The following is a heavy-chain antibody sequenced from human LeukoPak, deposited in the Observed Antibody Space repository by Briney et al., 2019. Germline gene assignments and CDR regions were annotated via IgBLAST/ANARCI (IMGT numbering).Heavy chain of an antibody. J-gene: IGHJ6*02. CDR2: IYYSGST. D-gene: IGHD2-2*01. CDR3: ARTDPAHYYYGMDV. V-gene: IGHV4-31*03. Sequence: PSETLSLTCTVSGGSISSGGYYWSWIRQHPGKGLEWIGYIYYSGSTYYNPSLKSRVTISVDTSKNQFSLKLSSVTAADTAVYYCARTDPAHYYYGMDVWGQGTTVTVSS. CDR1: GGSISSGGYY.